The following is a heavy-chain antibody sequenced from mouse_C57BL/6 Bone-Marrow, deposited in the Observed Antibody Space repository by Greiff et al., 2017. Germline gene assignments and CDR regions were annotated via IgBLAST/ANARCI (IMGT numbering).Heavy chain of an antibody. J-gene: IGHJ3*01. CDR3: APILDWFAY. D-gene: IGHD6-5*01. CDR2: IDPSDSYT. Sequence: QVQLQQPGAELVKPGASVKLSCKASGYTFTSYWMQWVKQRPGQGLEWIGEIDPSDSYTNYNQKFKGKATLTVDTSSSTAYMQLSSLTSENSAVYYCAPILDWFAYWGQGTLVTVSA. CDR1: GYTFTSYW. V-gene: IGHV1-50*01.